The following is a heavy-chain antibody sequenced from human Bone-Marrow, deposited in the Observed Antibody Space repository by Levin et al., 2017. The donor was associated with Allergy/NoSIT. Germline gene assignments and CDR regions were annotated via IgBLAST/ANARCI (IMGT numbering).Heavy chain of an antibody. D-gene: IGHD3-3*01. CDR2: ISSDGTNK. Sequence: LSLTCAASGFSFSTYGMHWVRQAPGKGLEWVALISSDGTNKYYADSVKGRFTISRDNSKNTLFLQMNSLTAEDTAVYYCAKEGCITIFGVVIGDHCYFDYWGQGTRVTVSS. CDR1: GFSFSTYG. J-gene: IGHJ4*02. V-gene: IGHV3-30*18. CDR3: AKEGCITIFGVVIGDHCYFDY.